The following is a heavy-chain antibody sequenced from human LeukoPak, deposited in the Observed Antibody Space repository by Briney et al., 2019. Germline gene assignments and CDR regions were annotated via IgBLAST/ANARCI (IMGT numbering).Heavy chain of an antibody. CDR3: ATRGTTATKYIEH. V-gene: IGHV3-23*01. D-gene: IGHD1-1*01. CDR1: GFTFSSYV. Sequence: GGSLRLSCAAFGFTFSSYVMSWVRQAPGKGLEWVSTIVPSGGSTYYADSVKGRFTISRDNSKNTLHLQMNSLRVEDTAVYYCATRGTTATKYIEHWGQGTLVTVSS. J-gene: IGHJ4*02. CDR2: IVPSGGST.